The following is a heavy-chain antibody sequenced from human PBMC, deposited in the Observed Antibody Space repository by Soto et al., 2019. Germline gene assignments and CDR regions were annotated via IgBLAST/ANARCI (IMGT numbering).Heavy chain of an antibody. D-gene: IGHD2-8*01. CDR1: GGTFSSYA. CDR3: ARDPPSIRAVFYYYGMDV. Sequence: SVKVSCKASGGTFSSYAISWVRQAPGQGLEWMGGIVPIFGTANYAQRFQGRVTITADKSTSTAYMELSSLRSEDTAVYYCARDPPSIRAVFYYYGMDVWGQGTTVTVSS. V-gene: IGHV1-69*06. CDR2: IVPIFGTA. J-gene: IGHJ6*02.